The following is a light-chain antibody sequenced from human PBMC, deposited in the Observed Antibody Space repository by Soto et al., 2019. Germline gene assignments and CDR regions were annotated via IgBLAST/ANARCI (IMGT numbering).Light chain of an antibody. V-gene: IGLV2-14*01. J-gene: IGLJ2*01. CDR2: DVS. Sequence: QSALTQPASVSGSPGQSITISCTGTSSDVGGYNYVSWYQQHPGKAPKLMIYDVSNRPSGVSNRFSGSKSGNTASLTISGLHAEDEADYYFSSYTSSSTLYVVFGGGTKLTVL. CDR1: SSDVGGYNY. CDR3: SSYTSSSTLYVV.